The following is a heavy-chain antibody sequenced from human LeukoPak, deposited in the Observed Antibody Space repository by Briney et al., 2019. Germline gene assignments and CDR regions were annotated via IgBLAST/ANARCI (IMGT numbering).Heavy chain of an antibody. D-gene: IGHD3-3*01. CDR1: GFTFSNAW. CDR2: IKSKTDGGTT. CDR3: ARDRSDYDFWSGLPYYYYYYYGMDV. Sequence: GGSLRLSCAASGFTFSNAWMSWVRQAPGKGLEWVGRIKSKTDGGTTDYAAPVKGRFTISRDNSKNTLYLQMNSLRAEDTAVYYCARDRSDYDFWSGLPYYYYYYYGMDVWGQGTTVTVSS. J-gene: IGHJ6*02. V-gene: IGHV3-15*01.